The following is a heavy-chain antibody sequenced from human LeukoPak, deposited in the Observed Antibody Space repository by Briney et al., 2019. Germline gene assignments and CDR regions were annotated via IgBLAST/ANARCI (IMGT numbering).Heavy chain of an antibody. CDR1: GFTFSSYS. V-gene: IGHV3-21*01. CDR2: ISSSSSYI. D-gene: IGHD6-19*01. J-gene: IGHJ4*02. CDR3: ARGPDNYSSGLCYSDY. Sequence: GGSLRLSCAASGFTFSSYSMNWVRQAPGKGLEWVSSISSSSSYIYYADSVKGRFTMSRDNAKNSLYLQMNSLRAEDTAVYYCARGPDNYSSGLCYSDYWGQGTLVTVSS.